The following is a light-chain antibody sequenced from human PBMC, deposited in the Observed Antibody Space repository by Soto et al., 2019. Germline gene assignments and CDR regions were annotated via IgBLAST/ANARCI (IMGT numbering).Light chain of an antibody. CDR3: HQRQSWPRT. Sequence: EIVLTQSPPTLSSFPGDRVTLSCRASQYINTRLAWYQHRPGQAPSLLIYQTSIRAAGIPARFSASGSGTDFTLTISDVQPEDFALYYCHQRQSWPRTFGQGTKVDI. CDR1: QYINTR. CDR2: QTS. J-gene: IGKJ1*01. V-gene: IGKV3-11*01.